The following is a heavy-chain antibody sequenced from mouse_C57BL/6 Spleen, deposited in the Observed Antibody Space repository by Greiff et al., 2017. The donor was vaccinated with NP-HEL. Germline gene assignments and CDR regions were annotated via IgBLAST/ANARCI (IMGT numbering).Heavy chain of an antibody. D-gene: IGHD1-1*01. J-gene: IGHJ1*03. CDR2: IYPGDGDT. Sequence: QVQLQQSGPELVKPGASVKISCKASGYAFSSSWMNWVKQRPGKGLEWIGRIYPGDGDTNYNGKFKGKATLTADKSSSTAYMQLSSLTSEDSAVYFFARDYYGSSYWYFDVWGTGTTVTVSS. CDR1: GYAFSSSW. V-gene: IGHV1-82*01. CDR3: ARDYYGSSYWYFDV.